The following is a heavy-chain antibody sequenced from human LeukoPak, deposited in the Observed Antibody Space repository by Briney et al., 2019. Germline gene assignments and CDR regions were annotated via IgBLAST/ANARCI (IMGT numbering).Heavy chain of an antibody. CDR3: ARVHYYGSGTYYFDY. J-gene: IGHJ4*02. Sequence: SETLSLTCAVSGGSISSSNWWSWVRQPPGMGLQWIGEIYHSGTTNYNTLLKTRVTMSVDMSENHFSLNLSSVTAADTAVYFCARVHYYGSGTYYFDYWGQGTLVTVSS. V-gene: IGHV4-4*02. CDR2: IYHSGTT. CDR1: GGSISSSNW. D-gene: IGHD3-10*01.